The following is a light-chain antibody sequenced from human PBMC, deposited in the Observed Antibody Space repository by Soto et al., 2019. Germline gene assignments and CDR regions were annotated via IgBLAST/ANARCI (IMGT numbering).Light chain of an antibody. Sequence: EIVLTQSPATLSLSPGERATLSCRASQSVSSYLAWYQQKPGQAPRLLIYDVSNRATGIPARFSGSGSGTDFTLTISSLEPEDFAVYYCQQRSNWPPPFTFGPGTKVDIK. V-gene: IGKV3-11*01. J-gene: IGKJ3*01. CDR2: DVS. CDR1: QSVSSY. CDR3: QQRSNWPPPFT.